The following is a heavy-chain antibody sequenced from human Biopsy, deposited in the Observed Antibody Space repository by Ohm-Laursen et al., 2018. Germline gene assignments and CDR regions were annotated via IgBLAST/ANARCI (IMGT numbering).Heavy chain of an antibody. CDR1: GGTFSSFG. D-gene: IGHD1-1*01. CDR2: INSMFGTT. V-gene: IGHV1-69*13. Sequence: SVKVSCKVSGGTFSSFGISWVRQAPGQGLEWMGEINSMFGTTNYAQTFQGRVTITADESTSTAYMEVSSLRSEDTAVYYCAKRGVERGRPLAYWGQGTLVTVSP. J-gene: IGHJ4*02. CDR3: AKRGVERGRPLAY.